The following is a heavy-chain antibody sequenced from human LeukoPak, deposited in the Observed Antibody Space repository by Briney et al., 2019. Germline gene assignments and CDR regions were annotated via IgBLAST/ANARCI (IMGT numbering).Heavy chain of an antibody. J-gene: IGHJ5*02. V-gene: IGHV4-38-2*01. Sequence: SETLSLTCAVSGYSISSGYYWGWIRQPPGKGLEWIGSIYHSGSTYYNPSLKSRVTISVDTSKNQFSLKLSSVTAADTAVYYFARTTIFGVSQSFDPWGQGTLVTVSS. CDR1: GYSISSGYY. D-gene: IGHD3-3*01. CDR3: ARTTIFGVSQSFDP. CDR2: IYHSGST.